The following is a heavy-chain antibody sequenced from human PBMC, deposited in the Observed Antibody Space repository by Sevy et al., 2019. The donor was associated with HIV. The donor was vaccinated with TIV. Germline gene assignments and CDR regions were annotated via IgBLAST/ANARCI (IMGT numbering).Heavy chain of an antibody. CDR1: GFTFSSYS. CDR2: ISSSSSTI. Sequence: GGSLRLSCAASGFTFSSYSMNWVRQAPGKGLEWVSYISSSSSTIYYADSVKGRFTISRDNAKNSLYLQMNSLRDEDTAVYYGARGYDFWSGYYTWDYYYYGMDVWGQGTTVTVSS. D-gene: IGHD3-3*01. J-gene: IGHJ6*02. CDR3: ARGYDFWSGYYTWDYYYYGMDV. V-gene: IGHV3-48*02.